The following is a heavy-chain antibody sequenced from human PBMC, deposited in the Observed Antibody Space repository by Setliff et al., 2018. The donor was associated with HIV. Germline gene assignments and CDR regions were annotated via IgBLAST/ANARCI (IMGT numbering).Heavy chain of an antibody. Sequence: ASVKVSCKASGYTFLNYGISWVRQTPGQGLEWMGWIGAYNGDTKYAQKFQDRVTMTIDTSASTAYMELRSLTSDDTAMYYCSRDRSATWTPTTYWGQGTLVTVSS. V-gene: IGHV1-18*01. CDR2: IGAYNGDT. CDR3: SRDRSATWTPTTY. CDR1: GYTFLNYG. D-gene: IGHD6-25*01. J-gene: IGHJ4*02.